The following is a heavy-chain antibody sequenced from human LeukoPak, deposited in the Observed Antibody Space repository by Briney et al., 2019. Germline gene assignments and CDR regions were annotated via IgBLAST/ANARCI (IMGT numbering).Heavy chain of an antibody. CDR1: GFTFSSHW. CDR2: INSDGSST. Sequence: PGGSLRLSCAASGFTFSSHWMHWVRQAPGKGLVWVPRINSDGSSTSYADSVKGRFTISRDNAKNSLYLQTNSLRAEDTAVYYCARVRGDYWFDFWGQGTLVTVSS. D-gene: IGHD4-17*01. V-gene: IGHV3-74*01. CDR3: ARVRGDYWFDF. J-gene: IGHJ4*02.